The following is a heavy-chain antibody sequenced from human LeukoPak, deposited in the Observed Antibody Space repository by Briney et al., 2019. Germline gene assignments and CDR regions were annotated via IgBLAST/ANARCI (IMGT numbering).Heavy chain of an antibody. CDR3: ARRLAVTGRYYFDY. J-gene: IGHJ4*02. D-gene: IGHD4-11*01. CDR2: IYYSGIT. CDR1: GGSISTYY. V-gene: IGHV4-59*07. Sequence: SDTLSLTRTVSGGSISTYYWTWIRQPPGRGLEWIGYIYYSGITNYNPSLKSRVTMSVDTSRNQFPLRLNSVTAADTAVYYCARRLAVTGRYYFDYWGQGSLVNVSS.